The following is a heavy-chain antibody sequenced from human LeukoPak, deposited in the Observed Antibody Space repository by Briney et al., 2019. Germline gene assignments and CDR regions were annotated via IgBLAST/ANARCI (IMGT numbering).Heavy chain of an antibody. V-gene: IGHV4-39*01. Sequence: PSETLSLTCPVSGGSISSSSYYWGWIRQPPGKGLEWIGSIYYSGSTYYNPSLKSRVTISVDTSKNQFSLKLSSVTAADTAVYYCARRLVQISSGYSPVDYWGQGTLVTVSS. D-gene: IGHD3-22*01. CDR1: GGSISSSSYY. J-gene: IGHJ4*02. CDR3: ARRLVQISSGYSPVDY. CDR2: IYYSGST.